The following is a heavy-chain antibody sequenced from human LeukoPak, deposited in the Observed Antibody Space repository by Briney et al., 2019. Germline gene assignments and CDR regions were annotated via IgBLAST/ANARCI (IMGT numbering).Heavy chain of an antibody. CDR1: GFTFSSYW. CDR2: INSDGSST. J-gene: IGHJ4*02. CDR3: ARGVSGSYFDY. D-gene: IGHD1-26*01. Sequence: SGGSLRLSCAASGFTFSSYWMHWVRQAPGKGLVWVSRINSDGSSTGYADSVKSRFTISRDNAKNTLYLQMNSLRAEDTAVYYCARGVSGSYFDYWGQGTLVTVSS. V-gene: IGHV3-74*01.